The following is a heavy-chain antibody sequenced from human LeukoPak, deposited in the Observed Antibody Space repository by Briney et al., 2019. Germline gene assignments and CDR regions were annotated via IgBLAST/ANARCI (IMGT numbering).Heavy chain of an antibody. Sequence: ASVTVSFKASGYTFTGYYMHWVRQAPGQGLEWMGWINPNSGGTNYAQKFQGWVTMTRDTSISTAYMELSRLRSDDTAVYYCARVLEGYSYGYDYWGQGTLVTVSS. CDR3: ARVLEGYSYGYDY. D-gene: IGHD5-18*01. CDR2: INPNSGGT. J-gene: IGHJ4*02. V-gene: IGHV1-2*04. CDR1: GYTFTGYY.